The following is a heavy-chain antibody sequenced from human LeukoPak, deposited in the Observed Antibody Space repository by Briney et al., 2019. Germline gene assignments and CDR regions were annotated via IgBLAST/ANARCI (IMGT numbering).Heavy chain of an antibody. CDR3: ARIQQLVVYFDL. J-gene: IGHJ2*01. D-gene: IGHD6-13*01. CDR2: IYHSGST. Sequence: SETLSLTCAVSGGPISSSNWWSWVRQPPGKGLEWIGEIYHSGSTNYNPSLKSRVTISVDKSKNQFSLKLSSVTAADTAVYYCARIQQLVVYFDLWGRGTLVTVSS. V-gene: IGHV4-4*02. CDR1: GGPISSSNW.